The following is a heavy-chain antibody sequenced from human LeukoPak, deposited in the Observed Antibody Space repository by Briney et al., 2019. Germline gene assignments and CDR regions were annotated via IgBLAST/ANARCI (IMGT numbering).Heavy chain of an antibody. CDR3: ARGRGSGLWYFDY. J-gene: IGHJ4*02. CDR1: GFTFSSYW. Sequence: QPGRSLRLSCAASGFTFSSYWMHWVRQAPGTGLVWVSRINSDGTSTTYADSVKGRFTISRDNAKNTLYLQMNSLRAEDTAVYYCARGRGSGLWYFDYWGQGTLVTVSS. V-gene: IGHV3-74*01. D-gene: IGHD6-19*01. CDR2: INSDGTST.